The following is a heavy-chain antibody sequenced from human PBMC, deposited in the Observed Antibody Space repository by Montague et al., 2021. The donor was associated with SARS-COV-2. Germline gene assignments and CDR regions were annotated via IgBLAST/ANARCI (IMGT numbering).Heavy chain of an antibody. J-gene: IGHJ4*02. CDR1: GXSISSTNYY. CDR2: INYRGTT. Sequence: SETLSLTCTVSGXSISSTNYYWGLIRQPPGKGLEWIGSINYRGTTHYNPSLKSRVTMSVDTSKSLFSLELSSVPAADTAIYYCERHNDGYNRWYYFDYWGQGTMVTVSS. D-gene: IGHD5-24*01. V-gene: IGHV4-39*01. CDR3: ERHNDGYNRWYYFDY.